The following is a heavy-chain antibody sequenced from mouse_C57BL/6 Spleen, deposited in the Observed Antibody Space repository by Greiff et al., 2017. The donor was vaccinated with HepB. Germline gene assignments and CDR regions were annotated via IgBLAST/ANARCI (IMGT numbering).Heavy chain of an antibody. J-gene: IGHJ3*01. CDR2: IDPEDGET. CDR1: GFNIKDYY. V-gene: IGHV14-2*01. Sequence: EVQLQQSGAELVKPGASVKLSCTASGFNIKDYYMHWVKQRTEQGLEWIGRIDPEDGETKYAPKFQGKDTITADTSSNTAYLQLSSLTSEDTAVYYCARGGSLAYWGQGTLVTVSA. CDR3: ARGGSLAY.